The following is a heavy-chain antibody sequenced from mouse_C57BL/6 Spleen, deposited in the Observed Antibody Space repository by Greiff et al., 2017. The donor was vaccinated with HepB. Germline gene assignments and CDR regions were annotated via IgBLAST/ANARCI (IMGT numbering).Heavy chain of an antibody. CDR3: ARGRYYGSSYDYYAMDY. J-gene: IGHJ4*01. Sequence: VQLQQSGAELMKPGASVKLSCKATGYTFTGYWIEWVKQRPGHGLEWIGEILPGSGSTNYNEKFKGKATFTADTSSNTAYMQLSSLTTEDSAIYYCARGRYYGSSYDYYAMDYWGQGTSVTVSS. D-gene: IGHD1-1*01. CDR1: GYTFTGYW. CDR2: ILPGSGST. V-gene: IGHV1-9*01.